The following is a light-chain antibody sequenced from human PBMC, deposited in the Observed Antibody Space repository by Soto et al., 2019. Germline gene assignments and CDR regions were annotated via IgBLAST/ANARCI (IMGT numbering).Light chain of an antibody. Sequence: QSVLTQPASVSGSPGQSITISCTGTSSDVGGYNYVSWYQQHPGKAPNLMIYEVSNRPSGVSNRFSGSKSGNTASLTISGLQAEDEPDYYCSSYTSSSTPYVFGTGTKSPS. CDR1: SSDVGGYNY. J-gene: IGLJ1*01. CDR3: SSYTSSSTPYV. CDR2: EVS. V-gene: IGLV2-14*01.